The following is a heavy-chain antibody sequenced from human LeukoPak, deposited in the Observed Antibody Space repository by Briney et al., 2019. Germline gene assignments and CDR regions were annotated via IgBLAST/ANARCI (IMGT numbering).Heavy chain of an antibody. CDR1: GFTFSSYD. V-gene: IGHV3-30*18. D-gene: IGHD2-15*01. Sequence: PGGSLRLSCVASGFTFSSYDMHWVRQAPGRGLEWVALIAYDGSNKYYADSVKGRFTISRDNSKNTLYLQMDSLRAEDTAVYYCAKRGAPTYYFDYWGQGTLVTVSS. J-gene: IGHJ4*02. CDR2: IAYDGSNK. CDR3: AKRGAPTYYFDY.